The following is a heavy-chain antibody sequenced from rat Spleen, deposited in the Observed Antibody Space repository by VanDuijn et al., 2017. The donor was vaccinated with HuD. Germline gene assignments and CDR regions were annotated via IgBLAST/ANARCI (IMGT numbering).Heavy chain of an antibody. D-gene: IGHD1-1*01. CDR3: TTVLQGHGFAY. V-gene: IGHV5-46*01. CDR1: GFTFSSFP. J-gene: IGHJ3*01. CDR2: ISSGGGGT. Sequence: EVQLVESGGGLVQPGRSLKLSCAASGFTFSSFPMAWVRQAPKKGLEWVASISSGGGGTYYPDSVKGRFTISRHNTQNTLYLQMNSLRSEDTATYYCTTVLQGHGFAYWGQGTLVTVSS.